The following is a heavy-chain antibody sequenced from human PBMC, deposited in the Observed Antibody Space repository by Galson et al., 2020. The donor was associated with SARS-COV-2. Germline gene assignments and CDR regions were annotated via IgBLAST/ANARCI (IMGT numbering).Heavy chain of an antibody. D-gene: IGHD5-12*01. CDR2: IYLSGST. J-gene: IGHJ4*02. CDR1: GASISNYD. V-gene: IGHV4-59*01. Sequence: SETLSLTCSVSGASISNYDWSWIRQSPGRGLEYIGCIYLSGSTNYNPSLKSRVTISVDTSKNQFSLKLNSVTAADTAVYYCASGSWLHSWGQGSLVTVSS. CDR3: ASGSWLHS.